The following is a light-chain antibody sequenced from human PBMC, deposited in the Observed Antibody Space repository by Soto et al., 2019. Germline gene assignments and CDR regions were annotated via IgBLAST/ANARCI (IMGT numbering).Light chain of an antibody. CDR3: QASYSPFWGT. CDR1: QNINNY. V-gene: IGKV1-39*01. J-gene: IGKJ1*01. Sequence: DIQMTQSPSTLSASVGDRVTITCQASQNINNYLNWYQQKPGRAPKLLIYDASNLEAGVPSRFRGSGSGTDFTLTISSLQPEDSATYYCQASYSPFWGTCSQGTNVDIK. CDR2: DAS.